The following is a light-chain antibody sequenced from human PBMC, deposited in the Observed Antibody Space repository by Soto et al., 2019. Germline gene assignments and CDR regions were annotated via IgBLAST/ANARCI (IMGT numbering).Light chain of an antibody. CDR2: DAS. J-gene: IGKJ5*01. CDR3: QQRSNWPRT. V-gene: IGKV3-11*01. CDR1: QSVSSY. Sequence: EIVLTQSPATLSLSPGERATLSCRASQSVSSYLAWYQQKPGQAPRLLIYDASNRATGIPARFSGSGSGTDFTITISSLEPEDFAVYYCQQRSNWPRTFGQGTRLEMK.